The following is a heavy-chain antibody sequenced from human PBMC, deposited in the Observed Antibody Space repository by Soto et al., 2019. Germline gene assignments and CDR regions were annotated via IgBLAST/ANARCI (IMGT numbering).Heavy chain of an antibody. CDR2: INPSGGNT. J-gene: IGHJ4*02. CDR1: GYTFTSYY. D-gene: IGHD2-21*02. V-gene: IGHV1-46*01. CDR3: ARSIVVVTALDY. Sequence: ASVNVSCKASGYTFTSYYMHWVRQAPGQGLEWMGIINPSGGNTKYAQKFQGRVTITRDTSASTAYMELSSLRSEDTAVYYCARSIVVVTALDYWGQGTLVTAPQ.